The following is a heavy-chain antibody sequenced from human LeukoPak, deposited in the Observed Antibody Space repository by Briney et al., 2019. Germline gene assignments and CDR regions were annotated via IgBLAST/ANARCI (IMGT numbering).Heavy chain of an antibody. J-gene: IGHJ6*03. CDR1: GFTFSSYE. V-gene: IGHV3-48*03. Sequence: PGGSLRLSCAASGFTFSSYEMNWVRQAPGKGLEWVSYISSSGRTTYYADSVKGRFTMSRDNAKNSVYLQMNSLRAEDTAVYYCARSPWYYYYMDVWGKGTTVTISS. CDR3: ARSPWYYYYMDV. CDR2: ISSSGRTT.